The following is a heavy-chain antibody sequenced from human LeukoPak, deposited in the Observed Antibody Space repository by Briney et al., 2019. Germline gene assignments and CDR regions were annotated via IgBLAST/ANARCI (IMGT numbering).Heavy chain of an antibody. CDR3: ARATVGYCSGGSCYSVAFDI. CDR2: IYSCGST. J-gene: IGHJ3*02. CDR1: GFTVSSNY. D-gene: IGHD2-15*01. Sequence: QSGGSLRLSCAASGFTVSSNYMSWVRQAPGKGLEWVSVIYSCGSTYYADSVKGRFTISRDNSKNTLYLQMNSLRAEDTAVYYCARATVGYCSGGSCYSVAFDIWGQGTMVTVSS. V-gene: IGHV3-66*01.